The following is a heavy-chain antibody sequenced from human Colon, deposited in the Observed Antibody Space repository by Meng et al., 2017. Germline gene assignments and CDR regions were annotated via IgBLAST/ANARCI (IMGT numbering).Heavy chain of an antibody. Sequence: QVQLQQWGAGLLKPSRSLSLTCAVYGGSFSGYSWSWIRQPPGKGLEWIGEINHTGNTSYNPSLKSRVTISVDTSKNQFSLKLSSVTAADTAVYYCARGRYSGYLPWGQGTLVTVSS. J-gene: IGHJ5*02. V-gene: IGHV4-34*01. CDR2: INHTGNT. D-gene: IGHD5-12*01. CDR3: ARGRYSGYLP. CDR1: GGSFSGYS.